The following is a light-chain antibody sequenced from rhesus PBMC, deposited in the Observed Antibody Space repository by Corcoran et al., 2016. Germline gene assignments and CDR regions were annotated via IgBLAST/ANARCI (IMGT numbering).Light chain of an antibody. Sequence: QAALTQPRSVSGSPGQSVTISCTGASSDIGAYNFVSWYQQLPATAPKLLIYEVSKRPSGVSDRFSGSKSGSTASLTISGLQAEDEADYFCCSYAGSFTFYVLGCVTRLTVL. CDR1: SSDIGAYNF. V-gene: IGLV2-32*01. J-gene: IGLJ1*01. CDR2: EVS. CDR3: CSYAGSFTFYV.